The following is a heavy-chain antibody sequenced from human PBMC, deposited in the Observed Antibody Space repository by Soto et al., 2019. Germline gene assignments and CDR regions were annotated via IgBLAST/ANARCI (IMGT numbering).Heavy chain of an antibody. V-gene: IGHV3-21*01. D-gene: IGHD2-21*01. CDR2: ISSSSSYI. CDR3: ASILWNHDY. J-gene: IGHJ4*02. Sequence: PGESLGLSCAASIYRFNSYSMNWVRQAPGKGLEWVSSISSSSSYIYYADSVKGRFTISRDNAKNSLYLQMNSLRAEDTAVYYCASILWNHDYWGQGTLVTVSS. CDR1: IYRFNSYS.